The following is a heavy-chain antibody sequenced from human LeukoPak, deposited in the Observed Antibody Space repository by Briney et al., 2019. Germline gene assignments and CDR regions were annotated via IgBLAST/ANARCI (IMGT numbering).Heavy chain of an antibody. CDR3: ARAGSGGMSFDY. V-gene: IGHV3-23*01. CDR1: GFTFSSYA. J-gene: IGHJ4*02. Sequence: GGSLRLSCAASGFTFSSYAMSWVRQAPGKGLEWVSAISGSGGSTYYADSVKGRFTISRDNSKNTLYLQMNSLRAEDTAVYYCARAGSGGMSFDYWGQGTLVTVSS. CDR2: ISGSGGST. D-gene: IGHD1-26*01.